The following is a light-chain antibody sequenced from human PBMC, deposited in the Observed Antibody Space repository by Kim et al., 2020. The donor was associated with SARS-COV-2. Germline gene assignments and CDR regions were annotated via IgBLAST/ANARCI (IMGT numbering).Light chain of an antibody. CDR2: RNN. CDR3: AAWDDSLSGSWV. CDR1: SSNIGSNY. Sequence: QRVTMPCSGSSSNIGSNYVYWYQQLPGTAPKLLIYRNNQRPSGVPDRFSGSKSGTSASLAISGLRSEDEADYYCAAWDDSLSGSWVFGGGTQLTVL. J-gene: IGLJ3*02. V-gene: IGLV1-47*01.